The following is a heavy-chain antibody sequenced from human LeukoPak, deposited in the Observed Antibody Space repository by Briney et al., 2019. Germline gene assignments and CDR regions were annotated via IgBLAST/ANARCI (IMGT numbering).Heavy chain of an antibody. V-gene: IGHV3-66*01. CDR1: GGSISRYY. J-gene: IGHJ5*02. Sequence: ETLSLTCTGSGGSISRYYWSWVRQAPGKGLEWVSFIYSGGSTYYADSVKGRFTISRDSSKSTLYLQMNSLRAEDTAVYYCARSVGANWFDPWGQGTLVTVSS. CDR3: ARSVGANWFDP. CDR2: IYSGGST. D-gene: IGHD1-26*01.